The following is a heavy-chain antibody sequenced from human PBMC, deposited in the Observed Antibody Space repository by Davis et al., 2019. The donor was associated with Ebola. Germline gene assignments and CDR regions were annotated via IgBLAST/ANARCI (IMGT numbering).Heavy chain of an antibody. CDR3: ARPYGDYGRYYYGMDV. CDR1: GFTFSSYW. Sequence: GESLKISCAASGFTFSSYWMSWVRQAPGKGLEWVANIKQDGSEKYYVDSVKGRFTISRDNSKNTLYLQMNSLGAEDTAVYYCARPYGDYGRYYYGMDVWGQGTTVTVSS. CDR2: IKQDGSEK. V-gene: IGHV3-7*01. J-gene: IGHJ6*02. D-gene: IGHD4-17*01.